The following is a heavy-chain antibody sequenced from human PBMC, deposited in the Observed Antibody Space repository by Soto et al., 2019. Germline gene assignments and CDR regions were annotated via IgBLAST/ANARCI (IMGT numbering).Heavy chain of an antibody. Sequence: GESLKISCKGSGYSFTSYWIGWVRQMPGKGLEWMGIIYPGDSDTRYSPSFQGQVTISADKSISTAYLQWSSLKASDTAMYYCATWGTKQAVNSYGYYDAFDIWGQGTMVTVSS. CDR2: IYPGDSDT. D-gene: IGHD5-18*01. V-gene: IGHV5-51*01. J-gene: IGHJ3*02. CDR3: ATWGTKQAVNSYGYYDAFDI. CDR1: GYSFTSYW.